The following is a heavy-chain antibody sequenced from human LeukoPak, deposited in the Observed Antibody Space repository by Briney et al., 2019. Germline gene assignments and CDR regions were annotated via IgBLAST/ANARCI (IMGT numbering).Heavy chain of an antibody. V-gene: IGHV1-46*01. J-gene: IGHJ6*02. CDR2: INPSGGGT. CDR1: GYTFTSCY. D-gene: IGHD6-13*01. CDR3: ARDRTISIAAAGLYYYYGMDV. Sequence: ASVKVSCKASGYTFTSCYMHWVRQAPGQGLEWMGIINPSGGGTSYAQKFQGRVTMTRDTSTSTVYMELSSLRSEDTAVYYCARDRTISIAAAGLYYYYGMDVWGQGTTVTVSS.